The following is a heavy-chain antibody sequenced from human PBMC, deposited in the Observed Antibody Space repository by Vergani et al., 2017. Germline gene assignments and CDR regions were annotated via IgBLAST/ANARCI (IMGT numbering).Heavy chain of an antibody. V-gene: IGHV4-39*07. J-gene: IGHJ4*02. D-gene: IGHD2-2*02. CDR1: GGSINSSSYY. CDR2: RIRSKNDGGTA. Sequence: QLQLQESGPGLVKPSETLSLTCTVSGGSINSSSYYWGWVRQAPGKGLEWIGRIRSKNDGGTADYAAPLKGRFTISRDDSKDSAFLLVNNLKTEDTAVYFCYTDYHDYWGQGTLVTVSS. CDR3: YTDYHDY.